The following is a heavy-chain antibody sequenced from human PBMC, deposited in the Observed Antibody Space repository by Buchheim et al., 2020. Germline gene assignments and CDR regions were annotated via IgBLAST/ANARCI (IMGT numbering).Heavy chain of an antibody. CDR3: ARIRLYYYDSSGYGYYYGMDV. D-gene: IGHD3-22*01. CDR2: IDWDDDK. J-gene: IGHJ6*02. CDR1: GFSLSTSGMC. Sequence: QVTLGESGPALVKPTQTLTLTCTFSGFSLSTSGMCVSWIRQPPGKALEWLALIDWDDDKYYSTSLKTRLTISKDTSKNQVGLTMTNMDPVDTATYYCARIRLYYYDSSGYGYYYGMDVWGQGTT. V-gene: IGHV2-70*01.